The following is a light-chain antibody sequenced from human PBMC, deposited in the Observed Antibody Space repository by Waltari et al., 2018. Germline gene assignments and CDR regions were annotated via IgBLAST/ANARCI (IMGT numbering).Light chain of an antibody. CDR3: QQYDGSSVT. CDR1: QTISGSW. J-gene: IGKJ4*01. CDR2: GAS. V-gene: IGKV3-20*01. Sequence: EIVLTQSLGSLSLSPGERATLSCRASQTISGSWLTWYQQKPGQAPRLLIYGASSRATAIPDGFSGSGSGTDFTLTISRLEPEDFAVYYCQQYDGSSVTFGGGTKVEIK.